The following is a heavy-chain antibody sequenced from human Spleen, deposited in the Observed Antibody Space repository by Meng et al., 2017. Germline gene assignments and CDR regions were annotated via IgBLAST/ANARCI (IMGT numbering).Heavy chain of an antibody. Sequence: EVQLVESGGGLVQPGESLRLSCAASGFTFSKHWMFWVRQAPGKGLVWLSYIHPDGSSTAYADSVKGRFTISRDNAKNTLYLQMNSLKTEDTAVYYCDPDIFFGISWGQGTLVTVSS. CDR3: DPDIFFGIS. V-gene: IGHV3-74*03. CDR2: IHPDGSST. D-gene: IGHD3-9*01. J-gene: IGHJ4*02. CDR1: GFTFSKHW.